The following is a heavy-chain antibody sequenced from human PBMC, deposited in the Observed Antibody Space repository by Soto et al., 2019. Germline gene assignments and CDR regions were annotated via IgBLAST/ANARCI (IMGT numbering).Heavy chain of an antibody. CDR2: ISGSGGST. V-gene: IGHV3-23*01. Sequence: GGSLRLSFAASGFTFSSYAMSWVRQAPGKGLEWVSAISGSGGSTYYADSVKGRFTISRDNSKNTLYLQMNSLRAEDTAVYYCAKDGYYYDSSGYWYFDLWGRGTLVTVSS. D-gene: IGHD3-22*01. CDR3: AKDGYYYDSSGYWYFDL. J-gene: IGHJ2*01. CDR1: GFTFSSYA.